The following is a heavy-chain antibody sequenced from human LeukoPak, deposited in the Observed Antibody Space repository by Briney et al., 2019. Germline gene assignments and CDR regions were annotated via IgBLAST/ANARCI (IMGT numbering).Heavy chain of an antibody. J-gene: IGHJ4*02. V-gene: IGHV1-2*06. Sequence: GASVKVSCKASGYTFTDYFIHWVRQAPGQGLEWMGRINPNSGGTDDAQNFQGRVTMTRDTSINTAYMELSRLRSDDTAVYYCARDLPSTSNRELDYWGQGTLVTVSS. CDR3: ARDLPSTSNRELDY. CDR2: INPNSGGT. D-gene: IGHD1-14*01. CDR1: GYTFTDYF.